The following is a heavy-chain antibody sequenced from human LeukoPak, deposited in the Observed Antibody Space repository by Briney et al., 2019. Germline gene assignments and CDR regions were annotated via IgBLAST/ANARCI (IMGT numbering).Heavy chain of an antibody. D-gene: IGHD5-12*01. CDR1: GYTFTSYY. J-gene: IGHJ6*02. V-gene: IGHV1-46*01. CDR3: ARDGRYSGYDYDYYYYGMDV. CDR2: INPSGGST. Sequence: AASVTVSCKASGYTFTSYYMHWVRQAPGQGLEWMGIINPSGGSTSYAQKFQGRVTMTRDTSTSTVYMELSSLRSEDTAVYYCARDGRYSGYDYDYYYYGMDVWGQGTTVTVSS.